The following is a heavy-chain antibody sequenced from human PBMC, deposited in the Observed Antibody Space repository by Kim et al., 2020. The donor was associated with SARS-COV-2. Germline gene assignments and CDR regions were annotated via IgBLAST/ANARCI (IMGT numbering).Heavy chain of an antibody. J-gene: IGHJ3*02. CDR2: IRRKANRYGT. V-gene: IGHV3-73*01. CDR3: TRIPGTTLAFLDAFY. Sequence: GGSLRLSCAASGFTFNDSPMHWVRQASGKGLEWVGRIRRKANRYGTAYAASVKGRFTISRDDSKNTSYLQMNSLNTEDTAVYYCTRIPGTTLAFLDAFY. CDR1: GFTFNDSP. D-gene: IGHD1-1*01.